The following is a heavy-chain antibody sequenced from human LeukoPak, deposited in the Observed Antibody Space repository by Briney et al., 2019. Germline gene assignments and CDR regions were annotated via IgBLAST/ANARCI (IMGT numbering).Heavy chain of an antibody. V-gene: IGHV3-43*02. J-gene: IGHJ4*02. CDR1: GLNFDDSA. CDR3: AKESGMFDY. Sequence: PGGSLRLSCVASGLNFDDSAMHWVRQAPGKGLEWVPLISADGGSTFSADSVKGRFSISRDNSKNSLYLQMNSLRSEDTAMYYCAKESGMFDYWGQGTLVAVSS. CDR2: ISADGGST.